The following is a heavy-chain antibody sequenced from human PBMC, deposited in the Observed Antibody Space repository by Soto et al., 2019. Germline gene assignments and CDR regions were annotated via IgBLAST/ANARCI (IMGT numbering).Heavy chain of an antibody. V-gene: IGHV4-39*01. J-gene: IGHJ6*02. CDR2: MLYSGLT. CDR3: APLSVSLSCPYGIHV. CDR1: GYSVSSGDYY. Sequence: SETLSLTCSVSGYSVSSGDYYWAWIRQPPGKGLEWIGSMLYSGLTYYNPSLKSRVTLSVDTSKNQFSVRLNSVTASDTAVYYCAPLSVSLSCPYGIHVWGQGTTVTVSS. D-gene: IGHD3-16*01.